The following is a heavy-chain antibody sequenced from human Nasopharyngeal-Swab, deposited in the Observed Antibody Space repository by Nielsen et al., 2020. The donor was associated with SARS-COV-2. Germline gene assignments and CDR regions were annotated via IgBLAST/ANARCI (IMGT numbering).Heavy chain of an antibody. J-gene: IGHJ6*02. CDR3: ARISAAPPPYYGMDV. CDR2: IIPIFGTA. CDR1: GGTFSSYA. V-gene: IGHV1-69*13. Sequence: SVKVSCKASGGTFSSYAISWVRQAPGQGLEWMGGIIPIFGTANYAQRFQGRVTITADESTSTAYMELSSLRSEDTAVYYCARISAAPPPYYGMDVWGQGTTVTVSS. D-gene: IGHD6-13*01.